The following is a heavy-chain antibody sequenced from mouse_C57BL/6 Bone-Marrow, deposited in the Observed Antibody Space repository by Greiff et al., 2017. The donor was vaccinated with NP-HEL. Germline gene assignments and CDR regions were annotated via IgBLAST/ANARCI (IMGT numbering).Heavy chain of an antibody. CDR3: ARATTGFAY. J-gene: IGHJ3*01. Sequence: EVKLVESGGGLVKPGGSLKLSCAASGFTFSDYGMHWVRQAPEKGLEWVAYISSGSSTIYYADTVKGRFTISRDNAKNTLFLQMTSLRSEDTAMYYCARATTGFAYWGQGTLVTVSA. CDR2: ISSGSSTI. V-gene: IGHV5-17*01. D-gene: IGHD2-1*01. CDR1: GFTFSDYG.